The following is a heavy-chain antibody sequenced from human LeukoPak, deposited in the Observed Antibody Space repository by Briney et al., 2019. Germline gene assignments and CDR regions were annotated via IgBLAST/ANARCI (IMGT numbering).Heavy chain of an antibody. Sequence: ASVKVSCKASGYTFTSYYMHWVRQAPGQGLEWMGWISAYNGNTNYAQKLQGRVTMTTDTSTSTAYMELRSLRSDDTAVYYCARCGYYGSGSYYSGSYYYYMDVWGKGTTVTISS. CDR1: GYTFTSYY. CDR3: ARCGYYGSGSYYSGSYYYYMDV. CDR2: ISAYNGNT. J-gene: IGHJ6*03. D-gene: IGHD3-10*01. V-gene: IGHV1-18*04.